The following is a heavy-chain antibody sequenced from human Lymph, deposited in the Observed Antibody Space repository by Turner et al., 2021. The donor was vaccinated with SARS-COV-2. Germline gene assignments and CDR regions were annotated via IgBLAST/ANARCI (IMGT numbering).Heavy chain of an antibody. Sequence: EVQLVESGGGVVKPGGSVSLSCTASGVTFSSYSMNWVRQAPGKGPEWVSSITFTISYIHYADSVKGRFTISRDNAKNTLDLQMNSLRAEDTAVYYCARGPPDFPYYFDYWGQGTLVTVSS. CDR2: ITFTISYI. CDR1: GVTFSSYS. J-gene: IGHJ4*02. V-gene: IGHV3-21*01. CDR3: ARGPPDFPYYFDY. D-gene: IGHD2-21*02.